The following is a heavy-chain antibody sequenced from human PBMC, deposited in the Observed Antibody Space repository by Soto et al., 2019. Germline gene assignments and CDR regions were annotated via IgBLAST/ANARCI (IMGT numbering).Heavy chain of an antibody. Sequence: GESLKISCKGSGYRFTSYWISWVRQMPGKGLEWMGRIDPNDSHTNYSPSFQGHVTISADKSINNAYLQWSSLKASDTAVYYCARRAKVSSSYYYVMDVWGQGTKVTVSS. V-gene: IGHV5-10-1*01. CDR3: ARRAKVSSSYYYVMDV. CDR2: IDPNDSHT. D-gene: IGHD6-6*01. CDR1: GYRFTSYW. J-gene: IGHJ6*02.